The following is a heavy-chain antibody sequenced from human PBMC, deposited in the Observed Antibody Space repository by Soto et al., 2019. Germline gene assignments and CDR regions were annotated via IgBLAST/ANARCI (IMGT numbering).Heavy chain of an antibody. CDR2: IYYSGST. J-gene: IGHJ4*02. Sequence: PSETLSLTGTVSTDSLSSGGYYWSWIRQHPGKGLEWIGYIYYSGSTYYNPSLKSRVTISVDTSKNQFSLNLTSVTAADTAVYRCARSRGGGVYFDSWGLGTLVTVSS. CDR3: ARSRGGGVYFDS. CDR1: TDSLSSGGYY. V-gene: IGHV4-31*03. D-gene: IGHD3-10*01.